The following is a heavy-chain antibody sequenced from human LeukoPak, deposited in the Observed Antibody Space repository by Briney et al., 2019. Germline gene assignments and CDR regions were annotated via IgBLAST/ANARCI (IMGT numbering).Heavy chain of an antibody. CDR3: ARGALRELRVFDY. Sequence: ASVKVSCKASGYTLTDHYVHWVRQAPGQGLEGMGWINPDNGATAYPQNFQGRVTMNTDSSIGTAYMSLSSLRSDDTAQYYCARGALRELRVFDYWGQGTLVTVSS. D-gene: IGHD1-7*01. J-gene: IGHJ4*02. CDR2: INPDNGAT. V-gene: IGHV1-2*02. CDR1: GYTLTDHY.